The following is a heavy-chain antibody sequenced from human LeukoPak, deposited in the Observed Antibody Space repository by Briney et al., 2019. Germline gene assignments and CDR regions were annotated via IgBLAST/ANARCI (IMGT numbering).Heavy chain of an antibody. J-gene: IGHJ6*02. CDR3: AKEYSSGRVPYYYYGMDV. D-gene: IGHD6-19*01. CDR2: ISYDGSNK. V-gene: IGHV3-30*18. Sequence: AGRSLRLSCAASGFTFSSYGMHWVRQAPGKGLEWVAVISYDGSNKYYADSVKGRLTISRDNSKNTLYLQMNSLRAEDTAVYYCAKEYSSGRVPYYYYGMDVWGQGTTVTVSS. CDR1: GFTFSSYG.